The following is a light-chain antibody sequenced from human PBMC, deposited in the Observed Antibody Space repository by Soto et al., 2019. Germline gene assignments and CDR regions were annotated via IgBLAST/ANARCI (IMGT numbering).Light chain of an antibody. CDR2: DVS. J-gene: IGLJ2*01. CDR3: SSYTISSTLVL. V-gene: IGLV2-14*01. Sequence: QSALTQPASVSGSPGQSITISCTGTSSDVGGYNYVSWYQQHPGKDPKLMIYDVSNRPSGVSNRFSGSKYGNTASLTISGLQAEDEADYYCSSYTISSTLVLFGGGTKLTVL. CDR1: SSDVGGYNY.